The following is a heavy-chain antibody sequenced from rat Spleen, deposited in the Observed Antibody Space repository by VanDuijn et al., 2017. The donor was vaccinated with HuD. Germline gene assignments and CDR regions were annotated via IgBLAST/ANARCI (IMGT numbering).Heavy chain of an antibody. J-gene: IGHJ1*01. CDR1: GFTFNDYW. Sequence: EVKLLESGGGLVQPGGSMRLSCAASGFTFNDYWMTWIRQAPGKGLEWVASITNTGGNTYYPDSLKGRFTISRDNAKSTLYLQMNRLRSEDSATYYCTGGGIPWYLDFWGPGTMVTVSS. D-gene: IGHD2-2*01. V-gene: IGHV5-31*01. CDR3: TGGGIPWYLDF. CDR2: ITNTGGNT.